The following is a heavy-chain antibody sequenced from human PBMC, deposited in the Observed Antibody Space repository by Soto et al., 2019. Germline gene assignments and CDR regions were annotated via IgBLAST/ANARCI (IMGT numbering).Heavy chain of an antibody. CDR3: ARDNVVVPAAQNWFDP. J-gene: IGHJ5*02. Sequence: NPSETLSLTCTVSGGSISSYYWSWIRQPPGKGLEWIGYIYHSGSTYYNPSLKSRVTISVDKSKNQFSLKLSSVTAADTAVYYCARDNVVVPAAQNWFDPWGQGTLVTVSS. CDR1: GGSISSYY. V-gene: IGHV4-59*12. D-gene: IGHD2-2*01. CDR2: IYHSGST.